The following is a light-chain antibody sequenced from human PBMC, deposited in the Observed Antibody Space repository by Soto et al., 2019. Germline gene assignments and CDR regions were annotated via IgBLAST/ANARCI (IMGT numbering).Light chain of an antibody. CDR2: AVS. CDR3: QKYNSALWT. CDR1: QGIKND. Sequence: DIQMTQSPSSLSASVGDGVTITCRASQGIKNDLAWYQQKPGKAPKRLIYAVSSLQSGVPSRFSGSGSGTDFTLTISSLQPEDVATYYCQKYNSALWTFGQGTKVEIK. J-gene: IGKJ1*01. V-gene: IGKV1-17*01.